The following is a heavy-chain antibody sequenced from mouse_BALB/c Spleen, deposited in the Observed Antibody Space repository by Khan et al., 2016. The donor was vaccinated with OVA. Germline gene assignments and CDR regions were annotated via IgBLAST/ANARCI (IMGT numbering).Heavy chain of an antibody. Sequence: VQLQQPGAELAKPGASVKMSCRASGYTFTNYWMHWVKQRPGQGLEWIGYINPSTGYTEYNQKFKDKATLTADKSSSTAYMQLSSLTSEDSAVYYCVNNGSSSAWFSYWGQGTLVTVSA. CDR3: VNNGSSSAWFSY. J-gene: IGHJ3*01. CDR1: GYTFTNYW. V-gene: IGHV1-7*01. D-gene: IGHD1-1*01. CDR2: INPSTGYT.